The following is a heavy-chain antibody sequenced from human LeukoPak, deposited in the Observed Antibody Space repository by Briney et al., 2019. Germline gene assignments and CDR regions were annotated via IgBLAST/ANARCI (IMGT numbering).Heavy chain of an antibody. Sequence: SQTLSLTCAISGDSVPSNSAAWNWIRQSPSRGLEWLGRTYYRSKWYNDYAVSVKSRIIINPDTSKNQFSLQLNSVTPEDTAVFYCARGMFHTDGFGGFDIWGQGTMVTVSS. D-gene: IGHD3-10*01. CDR3: ARGMFHTDGFGGFDI. J-gene: IGHJ3*02. V-gene: IGHV6-1*01. CDR2: TYYRSKWYN. CDR1: GDSVPSNSAA.